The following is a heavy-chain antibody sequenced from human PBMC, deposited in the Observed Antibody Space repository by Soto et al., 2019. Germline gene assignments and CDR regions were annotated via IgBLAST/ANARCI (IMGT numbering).Heavy chain of an antibody. J-gene: IGHJ4*02. V-gene: IGHV1-69*12. D-gene: IGHD3-22*01. CDR2: ISPMFGTA. Sequence: QVQLVQSGAEVKKPGSSVKVSCKTSGGTFSSYAISWVRQAPGQGLEWMGGISPMFGTANYAQKFQGRVTITADESTSTAYMELSSLRPEDTAVYYCARSRANYYDSRGYYYSTIDYWGQGTLVTVS. CDR1: GGTFSSYA. CDR3: ARSRANYYDSRGYYYSTIDY.